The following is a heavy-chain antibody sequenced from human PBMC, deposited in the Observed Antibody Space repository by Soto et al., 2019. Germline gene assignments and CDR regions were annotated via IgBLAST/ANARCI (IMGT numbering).Heavy chain of an antibody. Sequence: GSLRLSCAASGFTFSSYGMHWVRQAPGKGLEWVAVISYDGSNKYYADSVKGRFTISRDNSKNTLYLQMNSLRAEDTAVYYCAKGLNYGDYYYYGMDVWGQGTTVTVSS. J-gene: IGHJ6*02. CDR2: ISYDGSNK. V-gene: IGHV3-30*18. D-gene: IGHD4-17*01. CDR1: GFTFSSYG. CDR3: AKGLNYGDYYYYGMDV.